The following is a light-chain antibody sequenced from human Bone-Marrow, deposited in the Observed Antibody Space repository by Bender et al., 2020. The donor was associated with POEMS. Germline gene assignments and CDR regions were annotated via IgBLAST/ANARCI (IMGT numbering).Light chain of an antibody. CDR1: ILATKY. J-gene: IGLJ2*01. CDR2: KDR. CDR3: AAWDDSLKGRI. V-gene: IGLV3-27*01. Sequence: SYELTQPSSVSVSPGQTAKITCSGDILATKYARWFQQKPGQAPLLVIYKDRERPSGIPGRFSGSSSGTTVTLTISGAQVEDEADYYCAAWDDSLKGRIFGGGTKVTVL.